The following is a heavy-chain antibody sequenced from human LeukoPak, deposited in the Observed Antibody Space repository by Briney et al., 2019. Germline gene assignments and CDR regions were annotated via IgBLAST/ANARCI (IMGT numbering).Heavy chain of an antibody. V-gene: IGHV4-30-4*02. D-gene: IGHD6-6*01. CDR3: ARGAMANSYYFDY. CDR2: IYYSGST. CDR1: GGSISSGDYY. J-gene: IGHJ4*02. Sequence: PSETLSLTCTVSGGSISSGDYYWSWIRQPPGKGLEWIGYIYYSGSTYYNPSLKSRVTVSVDTSMNQFSLKLSSVTAADTAVYYCARGAMANSYYFDYWGQGTLVTVSS.